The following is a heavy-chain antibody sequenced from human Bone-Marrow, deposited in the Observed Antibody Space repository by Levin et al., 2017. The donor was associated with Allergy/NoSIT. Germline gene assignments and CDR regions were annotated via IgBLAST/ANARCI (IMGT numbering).Heavy chain of an antibody. V-gene: IGHV1-8*01. Sequence: ASVKVSCKASGYTFTSYDINWVRQATGQGLEWMGWMNPNSGNTGYAQKFQGRVTMTRNTSISTAYMELSSLRSEDTAVYYCARGRRVGATSGSQFDPWGQGTLVTVSS. D-gene: IGHD1-26*01. CDR3: ARGRRVGATSGSQFDP. J-gene: IGHJ5*02. CDR2: MNPNSGNT. CDR1: GYTFTSYD.